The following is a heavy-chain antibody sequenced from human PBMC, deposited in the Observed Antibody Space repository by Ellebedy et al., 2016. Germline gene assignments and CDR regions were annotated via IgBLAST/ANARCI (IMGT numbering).Heavy chain of an antibody. CDR3: ARGHSSYYYDSSGYSTPMDAFDI. J-gene: IGHJ3*02. D-gene: IGHD3-22*01. Sequence: SETLSLTCAVYGGSFSGYYWSWIRQPPGKGLEWIGEINHSGSTNYNPSLKSRVTISVDTSKNQFSLKLSSVTAADTAVYYCARGHSSYYYDSSGYSTPMDAFDIWGQGTMVTVSS. V-gene: IGHV4-34*01. CDR1: GGSFSGYY. CDR2: INHSGST.